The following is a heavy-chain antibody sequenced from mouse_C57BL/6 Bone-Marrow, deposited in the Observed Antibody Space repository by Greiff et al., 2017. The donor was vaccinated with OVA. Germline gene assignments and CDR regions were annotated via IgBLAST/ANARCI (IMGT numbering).Heavy chain of an antibody. D-gene: IGHD1-1*01. Sequence: EVQLQQSGAELVRPGASVKLSCTASGFNIKDYYMHWVKQRPEQGLEWIGRIAPEDGDTEYAPKFQGTATMTADTSSNTAYLQLSSLTSEDTAVYYCTPDDYGSSLYAMDYWGQGTSVTVSS. CDR2: IAPEDGDT. CDR1: GFNIKDYY. CDR3: TPDDYGSSLYAMDY. J-gene: IGHJ4*01. V-gene: IGHV14-1*01.